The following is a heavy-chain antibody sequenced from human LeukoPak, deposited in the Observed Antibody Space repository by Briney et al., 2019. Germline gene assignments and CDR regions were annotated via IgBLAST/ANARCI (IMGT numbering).Heavy chain of an antibody. D-gene: IGHD1-26*01. V-gene: IGHV1-46*01. CDR1: GYTFTSYY. CDR3: AREFVGATDEDDY. Sequence: ASVKVSCKASGYTFTSYYMHWVRQAPGQGLEWMGIIDPSGGSTSYAQKFQGRVTMTRDMSTSTVYMELSSLRSEDTAVYYCAREFVGATDEDDYWGQGTLVTVSS. CDR2: IDPSGGST. J-gene: IGHJ4*02.